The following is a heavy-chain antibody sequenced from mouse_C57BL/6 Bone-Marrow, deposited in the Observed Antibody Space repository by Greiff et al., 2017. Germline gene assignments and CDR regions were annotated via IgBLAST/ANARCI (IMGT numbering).Heavy chain of an antibody. V-gene: IGHV1-52*01. D-gene: IGHD1-1*01. CDR3: ARRGFYFLDY. CDR2: IDPSDSET. Sequence: QVQLQQPGAELVRPGSSVKLSCKASGYTFTRYWMHWVKQRPIQGLEWIGNIDPSDSETHYNQKFKDKATLTVDKSSSTAYMQLSSLTSEDSAVYYCARRGFYFLDYWGQGTTLTVSS. CDR1: GYTFTRYW. J-gene: IGHJ2*01.